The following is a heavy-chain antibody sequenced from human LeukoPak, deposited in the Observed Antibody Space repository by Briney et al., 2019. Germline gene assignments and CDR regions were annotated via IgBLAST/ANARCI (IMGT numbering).Heavy chain of an antibody. CDR1: GYSISSGYY. V-gene: IGHV4-38-2*02. Sequence: PSETLSLTCTVSGYSISSGYYWGWIRQPPGKGLEWIESIYHSGSTYYNPSLKSRVTISVDTSKNQFSLKLSSVTTADTAVYYCARGRSSMVRGYYYYYMDVWGKGTTVTISS. CDR2: IYHSGST. J-gene: IGHJ6*03. D-gene: IGHD3-10*01. CDR3: ARGRSSMVRGYYYYYMDV.